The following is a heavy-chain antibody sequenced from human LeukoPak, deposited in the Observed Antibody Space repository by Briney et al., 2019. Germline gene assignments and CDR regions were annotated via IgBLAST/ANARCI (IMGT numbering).Heavy chain of an antibody. D-gene: IGHD2-2*02. CDR2: IYYSGST. CDR1: GASISSYY. Sequence: SETLSLTCTVSGASISSYYWSWIRQPPGKGLEWIGYIYYSGSTNYNPSLKSRVTISVDTSKNQFSLKLSSVTAADTAVYYCARLLCSSTSCYSPYYYYGMDVWGQGTTVTVSS. J-gene: IGHJ6*02. V-gene: IGHV4-59*08. CDR3: ARLLCSSTSCYSPYYYYGMDV.